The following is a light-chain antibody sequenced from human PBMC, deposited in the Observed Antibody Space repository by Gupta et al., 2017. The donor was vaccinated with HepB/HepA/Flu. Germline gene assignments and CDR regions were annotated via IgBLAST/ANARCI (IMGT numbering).Light chain of an antibody. CDR2: LNSDGSH. CDR1: SGHSSYA. V-gene: IGLV4-69*01. CDR3: QTWGTGHVV. J-gene: IGLJ2*01. Sequence: SSGHSSYAIAWHQQQPEKGPRYLMKLNSDGSHSKGDGIPDRFSGSSSGAERYLTISSLQSEDEADYYCQTWGTGHVVFGGGTKLTVL.